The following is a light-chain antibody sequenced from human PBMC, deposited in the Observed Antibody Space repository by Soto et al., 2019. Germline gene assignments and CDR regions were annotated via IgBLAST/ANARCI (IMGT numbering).Light chain of an antibody. CDR1: NNDIGVYIY. V-gene: IGLV2-14*01. CDR3: AAWDDSLNGYV. Sequence: QSVLTQPASVSGSPGQSITISCIGTNNDIGVYIYVSWYQQHPGKAPKLVIYEVSNRPSGVSSLFSGSKSRNTASLTIYGLQADEEADYYCAAWDDSLNGYVSGSGTKVTV. J-gene: IGLJ1*01. CDR2: EVS.